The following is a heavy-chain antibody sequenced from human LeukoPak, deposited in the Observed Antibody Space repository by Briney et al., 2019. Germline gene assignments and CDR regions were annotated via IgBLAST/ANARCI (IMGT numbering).Heavy chain of an antibody. CDR3: ARLSQTPDYYSNGGYYYLGY. D-gene: IGHD3-22*01. CDR1: RYTFTSYD. CDR2: MNTNTGRT. Sequence: GASVKVSCKASRYTFTSYDINWVREAAGQGLEWMGWMNTNTGRTGFAQKFQGRLTMTRDTYISTAYMELSSLRSEDTAVYYCARLSQTPDYYSNGGYYYLGYWGQGTPVTVSS. V-gene: IGHV1-8*01. J-gene: IGHJ4*02.